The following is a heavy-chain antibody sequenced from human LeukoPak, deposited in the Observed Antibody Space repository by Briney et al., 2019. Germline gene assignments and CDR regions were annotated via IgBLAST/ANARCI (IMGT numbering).Heavy chain of an antibody. CDR2: IYTSGST. Sequence: SETLSLTCTVSGGSISSGSYYWSWIRQPAGKGLEWIGRIYTSGSTNYNPSLKSRVTISVDTSKSQFSLKLSSVTAADTAVYYCARESGSYYYYYMDVWGKGTTVTVSS. CDR3: ARESGSYYYYYMDV. CDR1: GGSISSGSYY. D-gene: IGHD1-26*01. J-gene: IGHJ6*03. V-gene: IGHV4-61*02.